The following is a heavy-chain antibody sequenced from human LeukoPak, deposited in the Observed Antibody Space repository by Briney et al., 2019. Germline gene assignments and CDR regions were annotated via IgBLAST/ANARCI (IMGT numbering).Heavy chain of an antibody. CDR1: GFTFSTYA. J-gene: IGHJ4*02. CDR2: ISGRGSGT. V-gene: IGHV3-23*01. Sequence: GGSLRLSCATSGFTFSTYAMSWVRQAPGKGLEWVSLISGRGSGTHYADSVKGRFTISRDNSKHMLSLHMNSLRADATAVYYCARSGTEDGYNIYFDPWGQGTLVTVSS. D-gene: IGHD5-24*01. CDR3: ARSGTEDGYNIYFDP.